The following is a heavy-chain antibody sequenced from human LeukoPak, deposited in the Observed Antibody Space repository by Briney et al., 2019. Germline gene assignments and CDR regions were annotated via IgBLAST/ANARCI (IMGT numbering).Heavy chain of an antibody. V-gene: IGHV3-48*01. J-gene: IGHJ4*02. CDR2: IGIDSGNT. Sequence: GALRLSCAASGFTFSDYSMNWVRQAPGKGLEWISYIGIDSGNTNYADSVKGRFTISGDKAKNSLYLQMNSLRVEDTAVYYCARDYKYALDNWGQGTLVTVSS. D-gene: IGHD5-24*01. CDR3: ARDYKYALDN. CDR1: GFTFSDYS.